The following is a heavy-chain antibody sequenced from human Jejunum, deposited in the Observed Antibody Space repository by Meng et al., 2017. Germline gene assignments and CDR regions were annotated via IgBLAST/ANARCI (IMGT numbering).Heavy chain of an antibody. J-gene: IGHJ6*02. CDR3: ARSPGIAVAGTPFYYYYGMDV. Sequence: GESLKISCAASGFAFSRYWIHWVRQAPGKGLVWVSRINSDGSTTTYADSVKGRFTISRDNAKNTLYLQMNSLRAEDTAVYYCARSPGIAVAGTPFYYYYGMDVWGQGTTVTV. V-gene: IGHV3-74*01. D-gene: IGHD6-19*01. CDR2: INSDGSTT. CDR1: GFAFSRYW.